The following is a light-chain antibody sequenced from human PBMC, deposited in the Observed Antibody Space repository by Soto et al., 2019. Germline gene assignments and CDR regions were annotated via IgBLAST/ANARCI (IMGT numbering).Light chain of an antibody. Sequence: DIQMTQSPSTLSASVGDRVTITCRASQSISNWLAWYQRRPGKAPKLLIYKASSLEGGVPSRFSGSGSGTEFTLTISSLQPDDFATYYCQQYNTYSRTFGQGTKVEIK. CDR1: QSISNW. J-gene: IGKJ1*01. V-gene: IGKV1-5*03. CDR3: QQYNTYSRT. CDR2: KAS.